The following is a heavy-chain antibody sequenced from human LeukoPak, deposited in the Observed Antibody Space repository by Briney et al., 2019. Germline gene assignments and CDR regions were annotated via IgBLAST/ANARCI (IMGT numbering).Heavy chain of an antibody. D-gene: IGHD3-22*01. CDR3: AKDTLYYDSSGYYDY. CDR1: GFTFSSYA. V-gene: IGHV3-23*01. Sequence: GGSLRLSCAASGFTFSSYAMSWVRQAPGKGLEWVSAISGSGGSTYYADSVKGRFTISRDNSKNTLYLQMNSLRAEDTAVYYCAKDTLYYDSSGYYDYWGQGTRVTVSS. J-gene: IGHJ4*02. CDR2: ISGSGGST.